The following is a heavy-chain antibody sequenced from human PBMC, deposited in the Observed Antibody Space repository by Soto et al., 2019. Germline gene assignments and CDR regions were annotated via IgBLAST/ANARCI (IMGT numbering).Heavy chain of an antibody. V-gene: IGHV1-18*01. D-gene: IGHD3-10*01. J-gene: IGHJ6*02. CDR1: GYTFTSYG. CDR2: ISAYNGNT. Sequence: ASVKVSCKASGYTFTSYGISWVRQAPGQGLEWMGWISAYNGNTNYAQKLQGRVTMTTDTSTSTAYMELRSLRSDDTAVYYCARILSMVEHYWYGMDVWGQGTTVTVSS. CDR3: ARILSMVEHYWYGMDV.